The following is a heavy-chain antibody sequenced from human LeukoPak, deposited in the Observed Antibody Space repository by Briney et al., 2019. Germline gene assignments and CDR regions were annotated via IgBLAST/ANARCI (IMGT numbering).Heavy chain of an antibody. V-gene: IGHV3-11*04. D-gene: IGHD3-22*01. Sequence: GGSLRLSCAASGFTVSSNYMSWVRQAPGKGLEWVSYISSSGSTIYYADSVKGRFTISRDNAKNSLYLQMNSLRAEDTAVYYCARDYYYDSSGYYNYWGQGTLVTVSS. J-gene: IGHJ4*02. CDR2: ISSSGSTI. CDR1: GFTVSSNY. CDR3: ARDYYYDSSGYYNY.